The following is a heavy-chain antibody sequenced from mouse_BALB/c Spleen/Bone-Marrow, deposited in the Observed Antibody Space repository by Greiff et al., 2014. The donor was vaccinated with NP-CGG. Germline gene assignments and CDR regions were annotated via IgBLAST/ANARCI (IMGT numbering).Heavy chain of an antibody. CDR3: ARDDYDDY. D-gene: IGHD2-4*01. CDR1: GYTFTNYW. J-gene: IGHJ2*01. V-gene: IGHV1-7*01. CDR2: INLSTVYT. Sequence: QVQLKQSGAELAKPGASVKMSCKASGYTFTNYWMHWVKQRPGQGLEWIGYINLSTVYTEYNQKFKDKATLTADKSSSTAYMQLSSLTSEDSAVYYCARDDYDDYWGQGTTLTVSS.